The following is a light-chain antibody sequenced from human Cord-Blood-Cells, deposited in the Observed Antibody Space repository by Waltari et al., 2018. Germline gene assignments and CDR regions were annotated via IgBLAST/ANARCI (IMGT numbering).Light chain of an antibody. CDR3: QQYYSTPRT. Sequence: DIVMTQSPDSLAVSLGERATINCKSSQSVLYSSNNKNYLAWYQQKPGQPPKLLIYLASTLESRVPDRFSGSGSGTDFTLTISSLQAEDVAVYYCQQYYSTPRTFGQGTKVEIK. CDR2: LAS. CDR1: QSVLYSSNNKNY. V-gene: IGKV4-1*01. J-gene: IGKJ1*01.